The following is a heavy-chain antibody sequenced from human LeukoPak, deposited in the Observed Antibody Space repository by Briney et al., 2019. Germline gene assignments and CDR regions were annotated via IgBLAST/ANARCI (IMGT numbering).Heavy chain of an antibody. CDR2: INHSGRT. Sequence: SETLSLTCAVYGGSLSGYYWSWIRQPPGKGLEWIGEINHSGRTNYNPSLKSRVTISVDTSKNQFSLKLSSVTAADTAVYYCARVGVGSAGATEYYFDYWGQGTLVTVSS. CDR1: GGSLSGYY. V-gene: IGHV4-34*01. J-gene: IGHJ4*02. CDR3: ARVGVGSAGATEYYFDY. D-gene: IGHD1-26*01.